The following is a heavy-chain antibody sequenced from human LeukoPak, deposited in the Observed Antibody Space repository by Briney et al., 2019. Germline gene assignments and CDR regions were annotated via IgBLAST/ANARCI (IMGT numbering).Heavy chain of an antibody. J-gene: IGHJ5*02. CDR2: ISWNSGSI. Sequence: PGGSLRLSCAASGFTFDDYAMRWVRQAPGKGLEWVSGISWNSGSIGYADSVKGRFTISRDNAKNSLYLQMNSLRAEDTALYYCAKGSRSWFSLTDHWGQGTLVTVSS. CDR1: GFTFDDYA. V-gene: IGHV3-9*01. D-gene: IGHD6-13*01. CDR3: AKGSRSWFSLTDH.